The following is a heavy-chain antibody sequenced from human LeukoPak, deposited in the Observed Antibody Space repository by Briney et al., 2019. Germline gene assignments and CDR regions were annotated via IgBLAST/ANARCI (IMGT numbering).Heavy chain of an antibody. V-gene: IGHV1-69*13. CDR1: GYIFTSYG. D-gene: IGHD3-10*01. CDR3: AKGKLLGFKELLF. Sequence: SVKVSCKASGYIFTSYGISWVRQVPGQGLEWMGGIVPILGEPNYAPKFQGRVTFTADESTNTAYLQLSSLRSEDTATYYCAKGKLLGFKELLFWGQGTLVTVSS. J-gene: IGHJ4*02. CDR2: IVPILGEP.